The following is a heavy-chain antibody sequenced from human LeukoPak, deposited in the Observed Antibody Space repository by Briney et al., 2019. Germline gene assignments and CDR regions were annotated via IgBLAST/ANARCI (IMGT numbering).Heavy chain of an antibody. CDR2: IYYSGST. D-gene: IGHD1-26*01. CDR3: ARRGGYGATYFDY. J-gene: IGHJ4*02. CDR1: GGSISSYY. V-gene: IGHV4-59*01. Sequence: SETLSLTCTASGGSISSYYWSWIRQPPGKGLEWIGYIYYSGSTNYNPSLKSRVTISVDTSKNQFSLKLSSVTAADTAVYYCARRGGYGATYFDYWGQGTLVTVSS.